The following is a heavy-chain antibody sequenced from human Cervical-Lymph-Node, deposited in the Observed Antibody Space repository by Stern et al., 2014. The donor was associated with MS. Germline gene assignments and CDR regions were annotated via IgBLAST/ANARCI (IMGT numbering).Heavy chain of an antibody. CDR3: ARRAGGSDNYFDP. CDR2: IYYSGST. CDR1: GGSIISGDFY. V-gene: IGHV4-31*03. D-gene: IGHD4/OR15-4a*01. Sequence: QLQLQESGPGLVKPSQTLSLTCTVSGGSIISGDFYWSWIRQRPGKGLEWIGYIYYSGSTYYNPSLNSRVTISVDTANNQFSLKLSSVTAADTAVYYCARRAGGSDNYFDPWGQGTLVTVSS. J-gene: IGHJ5*02.